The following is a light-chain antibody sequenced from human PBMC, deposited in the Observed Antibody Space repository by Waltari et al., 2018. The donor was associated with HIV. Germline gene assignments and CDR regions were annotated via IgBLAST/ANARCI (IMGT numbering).Light chain of an antibody. CDR1: RSNIGSNF. V-gene: IGLV1-47*01. J-gene: IGLJ2*01. CDR3: AAWDDSLRGHVV. Sequence: QSVLTQPTSASATPGPRVTISCSGTRSNIGSNFVFWYQQFPGTAPKLLMYKKNKRFSGVPDRFSGSKSGTSASLAISGLRSEDEAVYYCAAWDDSLRGHVVFGGGTNLTV. CDR2: KKN.